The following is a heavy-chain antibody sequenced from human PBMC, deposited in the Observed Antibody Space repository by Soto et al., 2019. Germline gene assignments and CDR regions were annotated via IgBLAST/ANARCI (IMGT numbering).Heavy chain of an antibody. J-gene: IGHJ4*02. CDR2: ISHDGGNK. CDR3: AKDWGIAVAAH. Sequence: QVQLVESGGGVVQPGGALRLSCAASGFTFSSTGMHWVRQAPGTGLEWVAVISHDGGNKYYGDSVKGRFTISRDNSKNALYLQMNSLRADDTAVYYCAKDWGIAVAAHWGQGTLVTVSS. D-gene: IGHD6-19*01. CDR1: GFTFSSTG. V-gene: IGHV3-30*18.